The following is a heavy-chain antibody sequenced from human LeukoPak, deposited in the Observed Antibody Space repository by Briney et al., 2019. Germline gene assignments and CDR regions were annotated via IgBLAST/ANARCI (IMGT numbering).Heavy chain of an antibody. CDR1: GFTFSSYG. CDR3: AKDALRAVPYYFDY. D-gene: IGHD3-10*01. Sequence: GGSLRLSCAVSGFTFSSYGMSWVRQAPGKGLEWVSAISGSGYSAYYADSVKGRFTISRDNSKNTLFLQMNSLRAEDTAVYCCAKDALRAVPYYFDYWGQGTLVTVSS. CDR2: ISGSGYSA. V-gene: IGHV3-23*01. J-gene: IGHJ4*02.